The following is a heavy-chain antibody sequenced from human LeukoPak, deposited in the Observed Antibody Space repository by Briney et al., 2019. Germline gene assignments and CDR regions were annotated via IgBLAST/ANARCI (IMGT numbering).Heavy chain of an antibody. Sequence: ASVKVSCKASGGTFSSYAISWVRQAPGQGLEWMGGLIPIFGTANYAQKFQGRVTITADESTSTAYMELSSLRSEDTAVYYCARSRGSSWYSPGGYYYYGMDVWGKGTTVTVSS. D-gene: IGHD6-13*01. CDR3: ARSRGSSWYSPGGYYYYGMDV. CDR1: GGTFSSYA. V-gene: IGHV1-69*13. CDR2: LIPIFGTA. J-gene: IGHJ6*04.